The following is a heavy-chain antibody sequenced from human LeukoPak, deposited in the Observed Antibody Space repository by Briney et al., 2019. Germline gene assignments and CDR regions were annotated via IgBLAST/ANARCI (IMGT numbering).Heavy chain of an antibody. V-gene: IGHV1-8*01. D-gene: IGHD3-22*01. CDR2: MNPNSGNT. Sequence: ASVKVSCKASGYTFTSYDINWVRQAAGQGLEWMGWMNPNSGNTGYAQKFQGRVTMTRNTSISTAYMELSSLRSEDTAVYYCARGLISSGYYRYWGRGTLVTVSS. J-gene: IGHJ4*02. CDR1: GYTFTSYD. CDR3: ARGLISSGYYRY.